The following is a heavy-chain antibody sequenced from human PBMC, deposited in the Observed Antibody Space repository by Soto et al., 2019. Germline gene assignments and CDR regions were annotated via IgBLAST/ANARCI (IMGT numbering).Heavy chain of an antibody. CDR1: GFTFSTSW. V-gene: IGHV3-7*03. CDR3: ARDNYGGMLDF. CDR2: INPDGSAK. Sequence: GSLRLSCAASGFTFSTSWMDWVRQTPGKGLEWVANINPDGSAKNYVDSVKGRFTISRDNAKNSLFLQMSSLTAVDTAIYYCARDNYGGMLDFWGPGTLVTVSS. D-gene: IGHD4-17*01. J-gene: IGHJ4*02.